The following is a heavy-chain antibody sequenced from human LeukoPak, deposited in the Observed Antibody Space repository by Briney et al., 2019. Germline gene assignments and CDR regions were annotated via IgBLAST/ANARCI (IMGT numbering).Heavy chain of an antibody. D-gene: IGHD2/OR15-2a*01. CDR1: GGSISSYY. CDR2: IHYSGST. Sequence: PSETLSLTCTVSGGSISSYYWSWIRQPPGKGLEWIGFIHYSGSTNYNPSLKSRVTISVDTSKNQFFLKLSSVTAADTAVYYCARGNLLRGYYDGRPLDFWGQGTPVTVSS. V-gene: IGHV4-59*08. J-gene: IGHJ4*02. CDR3: ARGNLLRGYYDGRPLDF.